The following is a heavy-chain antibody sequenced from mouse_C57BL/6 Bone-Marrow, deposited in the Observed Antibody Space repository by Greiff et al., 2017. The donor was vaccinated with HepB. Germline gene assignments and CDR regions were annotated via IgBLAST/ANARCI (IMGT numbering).Heavy chain of an antibody. J-gene: IGHJ3*01. Sequence: VQLQQSGAELARPGASVKLSCKASGYTFTSYGISWVKQRTGQGLEWIGEIYPRSGNTYYNEKFKDKATLTADKSSSTAYMELRSLTSEDSAVYFCAIGTWFAYWGQGTLVTVSA. CDR1: GYTFTSYG. CDR2: IYPRSGNT. CDR3: AIGTWFAY. V-gene: IGHV1-81*01. D-gene: IGHD3-1*01.